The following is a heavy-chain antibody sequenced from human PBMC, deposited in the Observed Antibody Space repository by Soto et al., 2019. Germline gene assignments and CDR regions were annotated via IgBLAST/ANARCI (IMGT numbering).Heavy chain of an antibody. D-gene: IGHD2-8*02. V-gene: IGHV1-3*01. CDR1: GYTFTSYA. CDR2: INAGNGNT. CDR3: ARDFYSALGTAGGSY. Sequence: ASVKVSCKASGYTFTSYAMHWVRQAPGQRLEWMGWINAGNGNTKYSQKFQGRVTITRDTSASTAYMELSSLRSEDTAVYYCARDFYSALGTAGGSYWGQGTLVTVS. J-gene: IGHJ4*02.